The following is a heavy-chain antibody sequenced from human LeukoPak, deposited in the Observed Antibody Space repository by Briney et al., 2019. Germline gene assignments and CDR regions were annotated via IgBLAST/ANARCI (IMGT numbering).Heavy chain of an antibody. Sequence: ASVKVSCKASGYTFTGYYMHWVRQAPGQGLEWMGWINPNSGGTSYAQKFQGRVTMTRDTSVATAYMELSRLRSDDTAVYYCARYSGYDEPFEYWGQGTLVTDSS. CDR2: INPNSGGT. CDR3: ARYSGYDEPFEY. CDR1: GYTFTGYY. D-gene: IGHD5-12*01. J-gene: IGHJ4*02. V-gene: IGHV1-2*02.